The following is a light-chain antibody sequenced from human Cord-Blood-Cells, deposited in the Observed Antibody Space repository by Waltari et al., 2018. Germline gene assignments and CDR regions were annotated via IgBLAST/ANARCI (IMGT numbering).Light chain of an antibody. CDR1: SLRSYY. V-gene: IGLV3-19*01. J-gene: IGLJ2*01. CDR2: GKN. CDR3: NSRDSSGNHLV. Sequence: SSELTQDPAVSVALGQTVRITCQGASLRSYYASWYQQKPGQAPVLVIYGKNNRPSGIPDLFSGSSSGNTASLTITGAQAEDEADYYCNSRDSSGNHLVFGGGTKLTVL.